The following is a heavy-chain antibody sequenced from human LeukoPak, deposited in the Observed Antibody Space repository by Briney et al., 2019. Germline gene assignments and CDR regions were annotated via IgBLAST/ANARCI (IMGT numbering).Heavy chain of an antibody. J-gene: IGHJ4*02. V-gene: IGHV1-46*01. Sequence: ASVKVSCKASGYTFTSYFIHWVRQAPGQGLEWMAIINPNGGSTSYAQKFQGRVTLTRDTSTSTVYMELSSLRSEDTAVYCCARDTTGAYYFDYWGQGTLVTVPS. CDR3: ARDTTGAYYFDY. CDR2: INPNGGST. CDR1: GYTFTSYF. D-gene: IGHD1-1*01.